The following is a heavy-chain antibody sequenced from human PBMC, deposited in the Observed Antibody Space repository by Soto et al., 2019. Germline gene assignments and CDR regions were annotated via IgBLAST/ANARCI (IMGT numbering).Heavy chain of an antibody. CDR2: IYHSGST. J-gene: IGHJ6*03. Sequence: SETLSLTCAVSSGSISSSNWWSWVRQPPGKGLEWIGEIYHSGSTNYNPSLKSRVTISVDKSKNQFSLKLSSVTAADTAVYYCARGVTTVTREDYYYYYMDVWGKGTTVTVSS. CDR1: SGSISSSNW. CDR3: ARGVTTVTREDYYYYYMDV. D-gene: IGHD4-4*01. V-gene: IGHV4-4*02.